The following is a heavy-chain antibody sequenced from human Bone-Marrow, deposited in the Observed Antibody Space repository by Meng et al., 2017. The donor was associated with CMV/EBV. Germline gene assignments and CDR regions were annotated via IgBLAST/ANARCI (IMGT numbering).Heavy chain of an antibody. CDR1: GFTFNDHA. CDR2: INQDGSQK. Sequence: LSLTCAASGFTFNDHAMHWVRQAPGKGLEWVANINQDGSQKNYVDSVKGRFTISRDNAKNSLFLQMNSLRAEDTAVYYCARAQHYGMDVWGQGTMVTVSS. CDR3: ARAQHYGMDV. D-gene: IGHD2-2*01. V-gene: IGHV3-7*01. J-gene: IGHJ6*02.